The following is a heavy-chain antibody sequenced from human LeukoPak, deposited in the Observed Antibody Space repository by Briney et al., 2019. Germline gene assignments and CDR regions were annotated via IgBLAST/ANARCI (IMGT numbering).Heavy chain of an antibody. J-gene: IGHJ4*02. V-gene: IGHV3-21*01. Sequence: GGSLRLSCAASGFTFTTFWMHWVRQAPGKGLEWVSSISSSSSYIYYADSVKGRFTISKDNAKNSLYLQMNSLRAEDTAVYYCARDLSRSLSMIRGLIQHREFDFWGRGTLVTVSS. CDR1: GFTFTTFW. D-gene: IGHD3-10*01. CDR3: ARDLSRSLSMIRGLIQHREFDF. CDR2: ISSSSSYI.